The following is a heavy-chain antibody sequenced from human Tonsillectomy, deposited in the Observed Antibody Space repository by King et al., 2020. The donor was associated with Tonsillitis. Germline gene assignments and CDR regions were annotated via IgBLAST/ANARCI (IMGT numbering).Heavy chain of an antibody. CDR1: RFTFGDYA. Sequence: QLVQSGGGLGQPGRSLRLSCTASRFTFGDYAISWVRQDPGKGLEWVGFIRSKADGGTTEYAASGKGRFTISRYDSKSIAYLQMNSLKTEDTAVYYCGQTNSYYYMDVWGKGTTVTVSS. V-gene: IGHV3-49*04. CDR2: IRSKADGGTT. CDR3: GQTNSYYYMDV. J-gene: IGHJ6*03.